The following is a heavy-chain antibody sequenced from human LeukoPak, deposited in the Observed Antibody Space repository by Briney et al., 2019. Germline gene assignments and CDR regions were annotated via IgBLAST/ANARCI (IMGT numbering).Heavy chain of an antibody. D-gene: IGHD5-12*01. CDR2: INSDGSST. CDR3: AKGGQTDRFDY. CDR1: GFSFSSDW. V-gene: IGHV3-74*01. J-gene: IGHJ4*02. Sequence: GGSLRLSCAASGFSFSSDWMHWVRQVPGEGLVWVSRINSDGSSTAYADSVKGRFTISRDNAKNTLYLQMNSLRAEDTAVFYCAKGGQTDRFDYWGQGALVTVSS.